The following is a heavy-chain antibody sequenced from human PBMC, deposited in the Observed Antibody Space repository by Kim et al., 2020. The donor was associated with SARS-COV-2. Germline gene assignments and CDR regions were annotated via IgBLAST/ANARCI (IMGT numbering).Heavy chain of an antibody. Sequence: PSRKSRVTMSVDTSKNQFSRKLSSVTAADTAVYYCARDSYSGSYFTWFDPWGQGTLVTVSS. D-gene: IGHD1-26*01. J-gene: IGHJ5*02. V-gene: IGHV4-4*07. CDR3: ARDSYSGSYFTWFDP.